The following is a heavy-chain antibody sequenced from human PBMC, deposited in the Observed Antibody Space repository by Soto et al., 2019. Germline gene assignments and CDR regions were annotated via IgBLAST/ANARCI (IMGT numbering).Heavy chain of an antibody. CDR2: IIPIFGTA. CDR1: GGTFSSYT. J-gene: IGHJ2*01. Sequence: QVQLVQSGAEVKKPGSSVTVSCKASGGTFSSYTISWVRQAPGQGLEWMGGIIPIFGTANYAQKFQGRVTITAEESTSTAYMELSSLRSEDTAVYYCARGNHRWLQLWYFDLGGRGTLVTVSS. CDR3: ARGNHRWLQLWYFDL. D-gene: IGHD5-12*01. V-gene: IGHV1-69*12.